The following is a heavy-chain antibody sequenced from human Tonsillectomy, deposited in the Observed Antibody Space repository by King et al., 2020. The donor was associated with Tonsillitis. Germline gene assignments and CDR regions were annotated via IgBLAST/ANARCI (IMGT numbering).Heavy chain of an antibody. Sequence: VQLQQSGPGLVQPSQTLSLTCAISGDSVSSNSAAWNWIRQSPSRGLEWLGRTYYRSKWYNDFAVSVKSRITINPDTSKNQFSLQLNSGTPEDTAVYYRARVHSIAARPGMDVWGQGTTVTVSS. V-gene: IGHV6-1*01. CDR1: GDSVSSNSAA. D-gene: IGHD6-6*01. CDR2: TYYRSKWYN. J-gene: IGHJ6*02. CDR3: ARVHSIAARPGMDV.